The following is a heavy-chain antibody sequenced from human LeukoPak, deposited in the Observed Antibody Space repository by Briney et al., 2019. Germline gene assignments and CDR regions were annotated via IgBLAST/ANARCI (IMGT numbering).Heavy chain of an antibody. CDR1: GGSISSGSYY. CDR2: IYTSGST. Sequence: SETLSLTCTVSGGSISSGSYYWSWIRQPAGKGLEWIGRIYTSGSTNYNPSLKSRVTISVDTSKNQFSLKLSSVTAADTAVYYCARLLRVGYCSTTTCNWFDPWGQGTLVTVSS. J-gene: IGHJ5*02. CDR3: ARLLRVGYCSTTTCNWFDP. D-gene: IGHD2-2*03. V-gene: IGHV4-61*02.